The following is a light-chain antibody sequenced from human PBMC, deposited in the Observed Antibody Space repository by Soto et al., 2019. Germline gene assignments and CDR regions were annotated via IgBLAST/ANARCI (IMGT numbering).Light chain of an antibody. V-gene: IGLV2-11*01. Sequence: QSVLTQPRSVSGSPGQSVTISCTGTSSDVGAYNYVSWYQQHPAKAPNLMIYDVSKRPSGVPDRFSGSKSGNTASLTISGLQAEDEGDYYCCSYTTSAYFFGTGTKVTAL. CDR3: CSYTTSAYF. CDR2: DVS. CDR1: SSDVGAYNY. J-gene: IGLJ1*01.